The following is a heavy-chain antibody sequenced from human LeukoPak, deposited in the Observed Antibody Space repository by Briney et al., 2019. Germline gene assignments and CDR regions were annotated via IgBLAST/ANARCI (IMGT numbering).Heavy chain of an antibody. J-gene: IGHJ4*02. CDR3: AGNCDSWTGLNY. CDR2: IGNKVSNYAT. Sequence: GGSLRLSCAASGFTFSGSAMHWVRQASGKGLEWVGHIGNKVSNYATEYAASLRGRFTTSRDDSKDTAYLQVNSLKTEDTAVYYCAGNCDSWTGLNYWGQGTLVTVSS. V-gene: IGHV3-73*01. CDR1: GFTFSGSA. D-gene: IGHD3-3*01.